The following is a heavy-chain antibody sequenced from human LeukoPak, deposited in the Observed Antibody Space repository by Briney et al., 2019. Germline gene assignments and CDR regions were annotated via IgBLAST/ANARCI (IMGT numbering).Heavy chain of an antibody. V-gene: IGHV4-39*07. CDR3: AREATGGSWYFDL. J-gene: IGHJ2*01. CDR2: IYYSGST. CDR1: GGSISSSSYY. Sequence: SETLSLTCTVSGGSISSSSYYWGWIRQPPGKGLEWIGSIYYSGSTYYNPSLKSRVTISVDKSKNQFSPKLSSVTAADTAVYYCAREATGGSWYFDLWGRGTLVTVSS. D-gene: IGHD3-10*01.